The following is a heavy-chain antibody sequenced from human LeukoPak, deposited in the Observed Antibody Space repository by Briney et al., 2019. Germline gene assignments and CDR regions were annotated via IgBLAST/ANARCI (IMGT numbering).Heavy chain of an antibody. D-gene: IGHD3-22*01. V-gene: IGHV3-33*06. Sequence: PGGSLKLSCAAPGFTFRTSEIYWVRQAPAKGLERVAVIGHDGRDSYYADSVKGRFTVSRDNSKTTLFLQLNSLRAEDTALYYCAKAIEVAITRHYFDLWGPGTLVAVSS. CDR3: AKAIEVAITRHYFDL. CDR2: IGHDGRDS. CDR1: GFTFRTSE. J-gene: IGHJ2*01.